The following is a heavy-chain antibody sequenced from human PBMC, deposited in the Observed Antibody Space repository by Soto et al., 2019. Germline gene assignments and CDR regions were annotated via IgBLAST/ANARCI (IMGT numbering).Heavy chain of an antibody. CDR1: GFTFSNYA. CDR3: AKDQGSSWYEIDY. Sequence: EVQLLESGGGLVQPGGSLRLSCAASGFTFSNYAVTWVRQAPGKGLEWVSTISGSGGSTYYADSVKGRFTISRDNSKNTLYLQMNSLRAEDTAVEYCAKDQGSSWYEIDYWGQGTLVTVSS. CDR2: ISGSGGST. J-gene: IGHJ4*02. D-gene: IGHD6-13*01. V-gene: IGHV3-23*01.